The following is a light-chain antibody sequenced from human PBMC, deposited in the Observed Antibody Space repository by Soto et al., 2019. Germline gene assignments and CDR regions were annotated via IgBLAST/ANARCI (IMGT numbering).Light chain of an antibody. CDR3: QQYGTSWST. J-gene: IGKJ4*01. V-gene: IGKV3-20*01. CDR2: GAS. Sequence: EIVLTQSPGTLSLSPGERATLSCRASQSVTSTFLAWYQHKPGQAPRLLIYGASNRATGIPDRFSGSGSGTDFTLTISRLEPEDFAVYYCQQYGTSWSTFGGGTKVEIK. CDR1: QSVTSTF.